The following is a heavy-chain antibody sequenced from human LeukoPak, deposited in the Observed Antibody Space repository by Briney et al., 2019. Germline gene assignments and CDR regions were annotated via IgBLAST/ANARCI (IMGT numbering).Heavy chain of an antibody. CDR1: GFTFSSYG. Sequence: GGSLRLSCAASGFTFSSYGMSWVRQAPGKGLEWVSAISGSGGSTYYADSVKGRFTISRDNSKNTLYLQMNSLRAEDTAVYYCAKDRPRRFVEALFDPWGQGTLVTVSS. J-gene: IGHJ5*02. V-gene: IGHV3-23*01. CDR2: ISGSGGST. D-gene: IGHD2-15*01. CDR3: AKDRPRRFVEALFDP.